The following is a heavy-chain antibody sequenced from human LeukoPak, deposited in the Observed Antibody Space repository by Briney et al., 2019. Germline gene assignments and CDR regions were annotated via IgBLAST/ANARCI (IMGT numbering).Heavy chain of an antibody. CDR1: GYTFASCD. D-gene: IGHD3-22*01. CDR2: MNPNSGNT. Sequence: GASVKVSCKASGYTFASCDINWVRQATGQGLEWMGWMNPNSGNTGYAQKFQGRVTMTRTTSTNTAYMELSSLTSEDTAVYYCAREGYYDSSGYYFYYYGMDVWGQGTTVTVSS. V-gene: IGHV1-8*01. CDR3: AREGYYDSSGYYFYYYGMDV. J-gene: IGHJ6*02.